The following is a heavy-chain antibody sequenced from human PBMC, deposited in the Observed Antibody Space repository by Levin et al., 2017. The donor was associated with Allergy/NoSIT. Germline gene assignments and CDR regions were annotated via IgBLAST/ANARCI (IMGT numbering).Heavy chain of an antibody. CDR1: GFTFSTYW. J-gene: IGHJ4*02. CDR3: SRAEDY. V-gene: IGHV3-7*01. CDR2: KKTDGSAK. Sequence: GESLKISCAASGFTFSTYWMSWVRQAPGKGLEWVANKKTDGSAKFYVDSVKGRFTISRDNAKNSLYLQMNSLRAEDTAVYYCSRAEDYWGQGTLVTVSS.